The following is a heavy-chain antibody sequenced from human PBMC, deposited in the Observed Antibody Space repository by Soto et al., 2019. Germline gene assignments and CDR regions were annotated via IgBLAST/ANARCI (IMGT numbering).Heavy chain of an antibody. CDR3: ARDYYGSGSYEDY. D-gene: IGHD3-10*01. CDR1: GGTFSSYT. V-gene: IGHV1-69*08. CDR2: IIPILGIA. Sequence: QVQLVQSGAEVKKPGSSVKVSCKASGGTFSSYTISWVRQAPGQGLEWMGRIIPILGIANYAQKFKGRVTITADKSTSTAYMELSSLRSEDTAVYYCARDYYGSGSYEDYWGQGTLVTVSS. J-gene: IGHJ4*02.